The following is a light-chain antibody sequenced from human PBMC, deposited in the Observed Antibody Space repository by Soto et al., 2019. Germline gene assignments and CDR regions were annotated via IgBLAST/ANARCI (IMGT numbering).Light chain of an antibody. V-gene: IGLV2-14*01. CDR1: SSDVGGYNY. Sequence: QFALTQPASVSGSPGQSITISCTGTSSDVGGYNYVSWYQQHPGKAPKLMIYEVSNRPSGVSNRFSGSKSGNTASLTISGLQAEDEADYYCSSYTSTRVFGTGTKVTVL. CDR3: SSYTSTRV. J-gene: IGLJ1*01. CDR2: EVS.